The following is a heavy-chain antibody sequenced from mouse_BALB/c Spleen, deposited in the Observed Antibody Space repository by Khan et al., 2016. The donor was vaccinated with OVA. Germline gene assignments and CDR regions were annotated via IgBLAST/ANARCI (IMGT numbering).Heavy chain of an antibody. J-gene: IGHJ1*01. Sequence: EVELVESGGGLVQPGGSLRLSCATSGFTFTDYYMSWVRQPPGKSLEWLGFIRNKAKGYTTEYSVPVKGRFTISRDNSQNIVYLQMNTLRADDSSTYYCARETIVDVYWYFDVWGAGTTVTVSS. CDR1: GFTFTDYY. CDR3: ARETIVDVYWYFDV. CDR2: IRNKAKGYTT. D-gene: IGHD1-1*01. V-gene: IGHV7-3*02.